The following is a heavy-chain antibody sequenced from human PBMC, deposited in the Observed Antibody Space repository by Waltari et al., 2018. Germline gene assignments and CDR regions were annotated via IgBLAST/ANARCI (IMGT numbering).Heavy chain of an antibody. D-gene: IGHD3-10*01. CDR2: ISSSSSYI. CDR3: ARPTTYGSGSYRG. CDR1: GFTFSSYS. Sequence: EVQLVESGGGLVQPGGSLRLSCAASGFTFSSYSMNWVRQAPGKGLEWVSSISSSSSYIYYADSVKGRFTISRDNAKNSLYLQMNSLRAEDTAVYYCARPTTYGSGSYRGWGQGTLVTVSS. V-gene: IGHV3-21*01. J-gene: IGHJ4*02.